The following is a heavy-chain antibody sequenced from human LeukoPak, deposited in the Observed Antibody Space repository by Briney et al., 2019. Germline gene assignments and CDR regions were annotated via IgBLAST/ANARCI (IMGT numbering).Heavy chain of an antibody. Sequence: GRSLRLSCAASGFTFSSYGMHWVRQAPGKGLEWVAVIWYDGSNNYYADSVKGRFTISRDNSKNTLYLQMNSLRAEDTAVYYCAKWAGYYGSGSYYNWFDPWGQGTLVTVSS. D-gene: IGHD3-10*01. CDR1: GFTFSSYG. V-gene: IGHV3-33*06. J-gene: IGHJ5*02. CDR3: AKWAGYYGSGSYYNWFDP. CDR2: IWYDGSNN.